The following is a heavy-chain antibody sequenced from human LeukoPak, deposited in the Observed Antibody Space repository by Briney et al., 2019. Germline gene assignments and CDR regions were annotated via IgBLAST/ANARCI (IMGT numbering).Heavy chain of an antibody. Sequence: GGSLRLSCAASGFTVSSNYMSWVRQAPGKGLEWVSVIYSGGRTYYADSVKGRFTISRDNSKNTLYLQMNSRRAEDTAVYYCARTYSRKEDYWGQGTLVTVSS. CDR1: GFTVSSNY. J-gene: IGHJ4*02. D-gene: IGHD6-13*01. CDR3: ARTYSRKEDY. V-gene: IGHV3-53*01. CDR2: IYSGGRT.